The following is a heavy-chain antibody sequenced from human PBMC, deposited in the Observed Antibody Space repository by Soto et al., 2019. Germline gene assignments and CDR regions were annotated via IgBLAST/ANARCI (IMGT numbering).Heavy chain of an antibody. CDR1: GRTFRSYA. V-gene: IGHV3-23*01. J-gene: IGHJ4*02. Sequence: PGGSLRLSCVVSGRTFRSYAMRWVRQAPGKGLEWVSGISGGGAGTYYADSVKGRFTISRDPSTTTLFLDMYSLGAEDTAIYYCAKGRKPDHDDGLCAFDSWGQGVLVTVSS. CDR3: AKGRKPDHDDGLCAFDS. CDR2: ISGGGAGT. D-gene: IGHD3-3*01.